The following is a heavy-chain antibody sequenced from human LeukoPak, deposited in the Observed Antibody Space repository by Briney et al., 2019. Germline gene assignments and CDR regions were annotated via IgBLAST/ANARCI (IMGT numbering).Heavy chain of an antibody. CDR1: GYTFTDYY. D-gene: IGHD3-3*01. CDR2: VDPEDGET. CDR3: ATDQLWSGPDY. Sequence: GASVKVSCKASGYTFTDYYMHWVQQAPGKGLEWMGRVDPEDGETIYAEKFQGRVTITADTSTDTAYMELSSLRSEDTAVYYCATDQLWSGPDYWGQGTLVTVSS. J-gene: IGHJ4*02. V-gene: IGHV1-69-2*01.